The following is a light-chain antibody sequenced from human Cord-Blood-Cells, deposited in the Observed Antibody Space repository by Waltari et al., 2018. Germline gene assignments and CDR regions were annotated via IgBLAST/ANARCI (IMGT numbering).Light chain of an antibody. V-gene: IGLV2-14*01. CDR1: SSDVGGYNY. CDR3: SSYTSSSTGV. Sequence: QSALTQPASVSGSPGQSITISCTGTSSDVGGYNYVSWYQQHPGKAPKLMMYDVSKRPSGVSNRGAGSKSGSTASLTISGLQAEDEADYYCSSYTSSSTGVFGGGSKLTV. CDR2: DVS. J-gene: IGLJ3*02.